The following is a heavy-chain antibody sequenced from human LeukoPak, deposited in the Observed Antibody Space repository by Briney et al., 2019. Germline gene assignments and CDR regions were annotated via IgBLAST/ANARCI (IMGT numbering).Heavy chain of an antibody. V-gene: IGHV3-21*01. J-gene: IGHJ5*02. CDR1: GLTFSSYS. Sequence: GVSLRLSCAASGLTFSSYSMNWVRQARGKGLEWVSSISSSSSYIYYADSVKRRFTISRDNAKNSLYLQMNSLRAEDTAVYYCARDLTPRTLIVVVPAAINWFDPWGQGTLVTVSS. D-gene: IGHD2-2*01. CDR2: ISSSSSYI. CDR3: ARDLTPRTLIVVVPAAINWFDP.